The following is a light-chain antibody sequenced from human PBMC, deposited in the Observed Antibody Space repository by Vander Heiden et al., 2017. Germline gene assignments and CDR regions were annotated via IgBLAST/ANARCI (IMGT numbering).Light chain of an antibody. V-gene: IGLV1-47*01. J-gene: IGLJ2*01. Sequence: QSVLTQPPSASGTPGQRVTISCSGSSSNIGSNYVYWYQQLPGTAPKLLIYRNNQRPSGVPDRFSGSKSGTSASLAISGLRSEDEAEYDCAAWDDSLSAYVVFGGGTKLTGL. CDR2: RNN. CDR1: SSNIGSNY. CDR3: AAWDDSLSAYVV.